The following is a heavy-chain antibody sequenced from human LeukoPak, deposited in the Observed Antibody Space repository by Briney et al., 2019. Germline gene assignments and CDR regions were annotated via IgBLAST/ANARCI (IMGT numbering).Heavy chain of an antibody. J-gene: IGHJ3*02. CDR1: GGTFSSYA. CDR2: IIPIFGTA. Sequence: GASVKVSCKASGGTFSSYAISWVRQAPGQGLEWMGGIIPIFGTANYAQKFQGRVTITADESTSTAYMELSSLRSEDTAVYYCALQLPHAFDIWSQGTMVTVSS. D-gene: IGHD2-2*01. V-gene: IGHV1-69*01. CDR3: ALQLPHAFDI.